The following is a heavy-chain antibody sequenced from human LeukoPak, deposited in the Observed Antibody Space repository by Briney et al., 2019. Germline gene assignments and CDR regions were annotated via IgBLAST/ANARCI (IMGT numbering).Heavy chain of an antibody. V-gene: IGHV3-7*01. CDR3: ARDPLLKYSSGWYGSEIDY. CDR1: GFTFSSYW. Sequence: GGSLRLSCAASGFTFSSYWMSWVRQAPGKGLEWVANIKQDGSEKYYVDSVKGRFTISRDNAKNSLYLQMNSLRAEDTAVYYCARDPLLKYSSGWYGSEIDYWGQGTLVTVSS. J-gene: IGHJ4*02. CDR2: IKQDGSEK. D-gene: IGHD6-19*01.